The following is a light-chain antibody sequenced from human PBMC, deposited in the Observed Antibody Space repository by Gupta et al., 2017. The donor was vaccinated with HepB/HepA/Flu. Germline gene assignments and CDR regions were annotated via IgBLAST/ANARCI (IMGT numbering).Light chain of an antibody. CDR1: EGVSSY. V-gene: IGKV3-11*01. CDR3: QQRRDLPPA. CDR2: AAS. Sequence: EIVLPQSTATLPLSPGERATLTCRDSEGVSSYLAWYQQKPGQAPRLLIYAASNRATGIPARFSGSGSGTDFTLNINSLEPEDFAVYYCQQRRDLPPAFGPGTKVDIK. J-gene: IGKJ3*01.